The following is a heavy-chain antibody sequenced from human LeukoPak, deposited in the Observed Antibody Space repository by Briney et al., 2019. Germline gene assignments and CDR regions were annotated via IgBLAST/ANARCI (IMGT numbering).Heavy chain of an antibody. CDR3: AKDAKWELLRTHFDY. CDR2: INTNTGNP. D-gene: IGHD1-26*01. J-gene: IGHJ4*02. CDR1: GYTFITSG. Sequence: ASVKVSCKASGYTFITSGITWMRQAPGQGLEWMGWINTNTGNPTYAQGFTGRFVFSLDTSVSTAYLQISSLKAEDTAVYYCAKDAKWELLRTHFDYWGQGTLVTVSS. V-gene: IGHV7-4-1*02.